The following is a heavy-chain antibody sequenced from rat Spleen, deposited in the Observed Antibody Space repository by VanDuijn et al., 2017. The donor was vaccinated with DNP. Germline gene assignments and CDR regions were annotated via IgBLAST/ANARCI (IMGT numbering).Heavy chain of an antibody. V-gene: IGHV5-22*01. D-gene: IGHD1-11*01. J-gene: IGHJ3*01. CDR1: GFSFSDYY. CDR2: IRYDGGTT. CDR3: ATLTTEGIVRIPWFAY. Sequence: EVQLVESGGDLVQPGRSLKLFCAASGFSFSDYYMAWIRQAPTKGLEWVAYIRYDGGTTKYEDSVKGRFTISRDNAKNTLYLQMNSLRSEDTATYYCATLTTEGIVRIPWFAYWGQGTLVTVSS.